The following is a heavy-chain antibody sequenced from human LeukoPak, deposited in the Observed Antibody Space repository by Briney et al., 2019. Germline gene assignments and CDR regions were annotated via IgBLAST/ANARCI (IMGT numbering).Heavy chain of an antibody. J-gene: IGHJ6*03. CDR1: GGSFSGYY. V-gene: IGHV4-34*01. Sequence: SETLSLTCAVYGGSFSGYYWSWIRQPPGKGLEWIGEINHSGSTNYNPSLKSRVTISVDTSKNQFSLKLSSVTAADTAVYYCARHRYYYDSSGYYDYYYYYMDVWGKGTTVTISS. D-gene: IGHD3-22*01. CDR3: ARHRYYYDSSGYYDYYYYYMDV. CDR2: INHSGST.